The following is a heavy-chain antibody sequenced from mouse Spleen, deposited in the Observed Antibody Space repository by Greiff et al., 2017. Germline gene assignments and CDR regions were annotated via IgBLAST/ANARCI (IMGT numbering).Heavy chain of an antibody. V-gene: IGHV1S81*02. CDR3: ARSGRMDY. Sequence: VQLQQSGAELVKPGASVKLSCKASGYTFTSYYMYWVKQRPGQGLEWIGEINPSNGGTNFNEKFKSKATLTVDKSSSTAYMQLSSLTSEDSAVYYCARSGRMDYWGQGTSVTVSS. CDR2: INPSNGGT. CDR1: GYTFTSYY. J-gene: IGHJ4*01.